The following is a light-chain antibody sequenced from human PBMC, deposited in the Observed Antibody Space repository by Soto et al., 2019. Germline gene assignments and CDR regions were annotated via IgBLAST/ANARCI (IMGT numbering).Light chain of an antibody. CDR3: QQYDSFSVT. CDR1: QSFTGM. V-gene: IGKV1-5*01. J-gene: IGKJ1*01. Sequence: DIQMTQSPSTLSASLGDRVTITCRASQSFTGMLSWYQHKPGKAPKLLIYDASTLESGVPSRFSGSGSWTDFAITITSLQDEDFATYYCQQYDSFSVTFGQGTQVDI. CDR2: DAS.